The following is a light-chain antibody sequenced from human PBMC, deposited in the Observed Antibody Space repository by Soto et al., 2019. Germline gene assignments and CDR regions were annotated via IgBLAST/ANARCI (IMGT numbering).Light chain of an antibody. J-gene: IGKJ4*01. CDR1: QDISND. Sequence: AIQMTQSPSSLSASVGDRVTITCRASQDISNDLGWYQQKPGKAPKLLIYAASTLQSGVPSRFSGSGSGTDFTLTIISLQPEDYAPDYCLQDYNYPLTFGGGTKVEIK. CDR3: LQDYNYPLT. V-gene: IGKV1-6*02. CDR2: AAS.